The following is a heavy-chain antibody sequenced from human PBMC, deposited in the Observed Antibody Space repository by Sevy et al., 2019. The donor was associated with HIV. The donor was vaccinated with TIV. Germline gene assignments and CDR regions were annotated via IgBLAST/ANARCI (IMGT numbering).Heavy chain of an antibody. CDR2: ISSSSSYI. D-gene: IGHD6-25*01. CDR1: GFTFSSYS. CDR3: ARDLGRAGPRGYYYGMDV. Sequence: GGSLRLSCAASGFTFSSYSMNWVRQAPGKGLEWVSSISSSSSYIYYADSVKGRFTISRDNAKNSLYLQMNSLRAEETAVYYCARDLGRAGPRGYYYGMDVWGQGTTVTVSS. J-gene: IGHJ6*02. V-gene: IGHV3-21*01.